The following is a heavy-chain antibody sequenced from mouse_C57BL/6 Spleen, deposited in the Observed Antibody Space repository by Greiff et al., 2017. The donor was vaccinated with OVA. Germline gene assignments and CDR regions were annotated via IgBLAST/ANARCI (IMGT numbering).Heavy chain of an antibody. CDR2: ISGGGGNT. Sequence: EVMLVESGGGLVKPGGSLKLSCAASGFTFSSYTMSWVRQTPEKRLEWVATISGGGGNTYYPDSVKGRFTISRDKAKNTLYLQMSSLRSEDTALYYCARQGLSYYFDYWGQGTTLTVSS. J-gene: IGHJ2*01. CDR1: GFTFSSYT. V-gene: IGHV5-9*01. CDR3: ARQGLSYYFDY.